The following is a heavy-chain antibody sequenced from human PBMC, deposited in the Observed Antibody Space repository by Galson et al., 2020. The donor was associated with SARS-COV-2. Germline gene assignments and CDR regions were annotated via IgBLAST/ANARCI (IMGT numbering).Heavy chain of an antibody. Sequence: TGGSLRLSCAASGFTFSSYAMHWVRQAPGKGLEWVAVISYDGSNKYYADSVKGRFTISRDNSKNTLYLQMNSLRAEDTAVYYCARDADFWRGYYLDYWGQGTLVTVSS. V-gene: IGHV3-30-3*01. CDR2: ISYDGSNK. J-gene: IGHJ4*02. D-gene: IGHD3-3*01. CDR3: ARDADFWRGYYLDY. CDR1: GFTFSSYA.